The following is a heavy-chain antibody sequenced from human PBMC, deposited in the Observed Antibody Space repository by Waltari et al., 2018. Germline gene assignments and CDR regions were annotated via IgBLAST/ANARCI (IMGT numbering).Heavy chain of an antibody. Sequence: QVQLQESGPGLVKPSQTLSLTCTVSGDSISSGDYYWSWIRQPPGKGLEWIGFIYYSGNTYYSPSLKSRLTISVDTSKNQFSLKLSSVTAADTAVYYCARGPHFVVVVAAGFDPWGQGTLVTVTS. CDR2: IYYSGNT. V-gene: IGHV4-30-4*08. J-gene: IGHJ5*02. D-gene: IGHD2-15*01. CDR3: ARGPHFVVVVAAGFDP. CDR1: GDSISSGDYY.